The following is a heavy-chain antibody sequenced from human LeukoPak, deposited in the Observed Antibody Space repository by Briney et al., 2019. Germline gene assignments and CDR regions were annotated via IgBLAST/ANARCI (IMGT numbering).Heavy chain of an antibody. D-gene: IGHD6-19*01. Sequence: SETLPLTCAVSGYSISSGYYWGWIRQPPGKGLEWIGSIYHSGSTYYNPSLKSRVTISIDTSKNQFSLKLSSVTAADTAVYYCARVPGLEYFQHWGQGTLVTVST. CDR1: GYSISSGYY. V-gene: IGHV4-38-2*01. CDR2: IYHSGST. CDR3: ARVPGLEYFQH. J-gene: IGHJ1*01.